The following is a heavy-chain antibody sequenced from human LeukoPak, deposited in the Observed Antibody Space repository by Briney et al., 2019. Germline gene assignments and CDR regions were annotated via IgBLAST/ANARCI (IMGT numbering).Heavy chain of an antibody. D-gene: IGHD3-10*01. Sequence: GGSLRLSCAASGFTFSSYGMHWVRQAPGKGLEWVAFIRYDGSNKYYADSVKGRFTNSRDNSKNTLYLQMNSLRAEDTAVYYCAKDRVGYYGSGSYFDYWGQGTLVAVSS. J-gene: IGHJ4*02. CDR2: IRYDGSNK. V-gene: IGHV3-30*02. CDR3: AKDRVGYYGSGSYFDY. CDR1: GFTFSSYG.